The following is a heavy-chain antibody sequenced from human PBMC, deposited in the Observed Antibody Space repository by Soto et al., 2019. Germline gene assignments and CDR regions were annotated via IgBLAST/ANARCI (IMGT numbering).Heavy chain of an antibody. V-gene: IGHV1-2*02. CDR3: ARGGGVGVAGSAAFDM. Sequence: QLHLVQSGAVVKKPGASVTVSCSASGYPVTAYYMHWVRQAPGRGLAWMGGINPATGAAKSTQTFQGMVPRTRDTPTSTVFMELSALTSEDTAVFYCARGGGVGVAGSAAFDMWGQGTLVTVSS. J-gene: IGHJ3*02. CDR2: INPATGAA. CDR1: GYPVTAYY. D-gene: IGHD3-3*01.